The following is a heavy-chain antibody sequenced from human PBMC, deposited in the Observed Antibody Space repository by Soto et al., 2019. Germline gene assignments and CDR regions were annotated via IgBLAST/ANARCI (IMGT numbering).Heavy chain of an antibody. CDR2: ISYDGNNK. Sequence: GSLRLSCAASGFTFSSYAMHWVRQAPGKGLEWVAVISYDGNNKYYADSVKGRFTISRDNSKNTLYLQMNSLRAEDTAVCYCARGPGSTMVRRGYSGSAYYDSWGQGTLVIVSS. CDR3: ARGPGSTMVRRGYSGSAYYDS. CDR1: GFTFSSYA. J-gene: IGHJ4*02. V-gene: IGHV3-30-3*01. D-gene: IGHD3-10*01.